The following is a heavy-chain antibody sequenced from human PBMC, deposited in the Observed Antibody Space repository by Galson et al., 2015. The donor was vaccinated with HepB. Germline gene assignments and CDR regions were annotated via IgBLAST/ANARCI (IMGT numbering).Heavy chain of an antibody. V-gene: IGHV1-3*01. CDR2: VNAGNGNT. Sequence: SVKVSCKASGYSFTTYPIHWVRQAPGQRLEWMGWVNAGNGNTGYSQNFQGRVTITRDTSATTAYMELSSLRSEDTAVYYCASPEIGHWGQGTLVTVSS. D-gene: IGHD5-24*01. CDR3: ASPEIGH. CDR1: GYSFTTYP. J-gene: IGHJ4*02.